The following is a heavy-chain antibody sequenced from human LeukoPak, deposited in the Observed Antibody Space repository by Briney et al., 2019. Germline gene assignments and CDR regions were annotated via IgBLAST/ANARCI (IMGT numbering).Heavy chain of an antibody. V-gene: IGHV3-7*03. Sequence: GGSLRPSCAASGFTFSNYWMTWVRQAPGKGLQWVANINQDGSEKYYVDSVKGRFTISRDNAKNSLYLQMNSLRVEDRAVYYCARVGKREDHFDYGGQGTLVTVDS. CDR2: INQDGSEK. CDR3: ARVGKREDHFDY. CDR1: GFTFSNYW. D-gene: IGHD7-27*01. J-gene: IGHJ4*02.